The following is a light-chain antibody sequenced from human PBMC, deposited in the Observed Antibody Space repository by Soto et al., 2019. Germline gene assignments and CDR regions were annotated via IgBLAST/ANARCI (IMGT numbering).Light chain of an antibody. J-gene: IGKJ1*01. V-gene: IGKV3-15*01. CDR2: GAF. CDR3: QQYNDWPLT. Sequence: EMLLTQSPATLSLSAGERATLSCRASQSVSSYLAWYQQKPGQAPILLIYGAFTRATGIPARFSGTGSGTEFTLTISSLQSEDFALYYCQQYNDWPLTFGQGTKADNK. CDR1: QSVSSY.